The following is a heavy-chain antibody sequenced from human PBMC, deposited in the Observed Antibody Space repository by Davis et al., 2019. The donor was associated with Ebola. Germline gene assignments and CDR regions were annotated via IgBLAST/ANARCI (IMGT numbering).Heavy chain of an antibody. CDR1: GGSISSYY. J-gene: IGHJ4*02. V-gene: IGHV4-34*01. D-gene: IGHD6-6*01. CDR2: INHSGST. CDR3: ARHLAARPHFDY. Sequence: MPSETLSLTCTVSGGSISSYYWSWIRQPPGKGLEWIGEINHSGSTNYNPSLKRRVTISVDTSKNQFSLKLSSVTAADTAVYYCARHLAARPHFDYWGQGTLVTVSS.